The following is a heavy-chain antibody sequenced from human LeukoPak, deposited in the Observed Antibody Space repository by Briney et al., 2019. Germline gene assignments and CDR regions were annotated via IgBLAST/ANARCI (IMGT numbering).Heavy chain of an antibody. V-gene: IGHV4-39*01. CDR1: GGSISSSSYY. CDR3: ASHYDSSGYCAFDI. Sequence: SETLSLTCTVSGGSISSSSYYWGWIRQPPGKGLEWIGSIYYSGSTCYNPSLKSRVTISADTSKNQFSLKLSSVTAADAAVYYCASHYDSSGYCAFDIWGQGTMVTVSS. CDR2: IYYSGST. D-gene: IGHD3-22*01. J-gene: IGHJ3*02.